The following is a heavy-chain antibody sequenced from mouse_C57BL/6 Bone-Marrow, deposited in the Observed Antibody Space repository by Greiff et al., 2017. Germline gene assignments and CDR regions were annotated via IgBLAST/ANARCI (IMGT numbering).Heavy chain of an antibody. J-gene: IGHJ3*01. CDR3: TTPLLY. Sequence: EVHLVESGAELVRPGASVKLSCTASGFNIKDDYMHWVKQRPEQGLEWIGWIDPENGDTEYASKFQGKTTITADTSSNTAYLQLSSLTSEDTAVYYCTTPLLYWGQGTLVTVSA. CDR2: IDPENGDT. V-gene: IGHV14-4*01. CDR1: GFNIKDDY. D-gene: IGHD6-1*01.